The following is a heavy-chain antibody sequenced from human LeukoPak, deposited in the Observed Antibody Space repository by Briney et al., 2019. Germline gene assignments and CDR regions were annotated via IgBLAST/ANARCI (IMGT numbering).Heavy chain of an antibody. CDR3: AKHDRRSVAGSVGVDY. J-gene: IGHJ4*02. CDR2: ISGSGGST. Sequence: GGSLRLSCAASGFTVSSNYMSWVRQAPGKGLEWVSGISGSGGSTYYADSVKGRFTISRDNSKNTLNLQMNSLRAEDTALYYCAKHDRRSVAGSVGVDYWGQGTLVTVSS. D-gene: IGHD6-19*01. CDR1: GFTVSSNY. V-gene: IGHV3-23*01.